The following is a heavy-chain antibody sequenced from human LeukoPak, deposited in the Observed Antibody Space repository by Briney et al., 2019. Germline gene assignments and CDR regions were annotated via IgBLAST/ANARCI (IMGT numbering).Heavy chain of an antibody. CDR3: ARDHCSANSCYEDYYNGLDV. CDR1: GYTFTDYY. Sequence: ASVKVSCKASGYTFTDYYLHWVRQAPGQGLEWMGWINPNSGGTNYAQTFQGRVTMTRDTSITTAYLELSRLRSDDTAVYYCARDHCSANSCYEDYYNGLDVWGQGTTVTVSS. D-gene: IGHD2-2*01. V-gene: IGHV1-2*02. CDR2: INPNSGGT. J-gene: IGHJ6*02.